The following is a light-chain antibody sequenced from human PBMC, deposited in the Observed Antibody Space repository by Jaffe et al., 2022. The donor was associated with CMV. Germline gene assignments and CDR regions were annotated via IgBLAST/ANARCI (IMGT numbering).Light chain of an antibody. Sequence: QSVLTQPPSMSGTPGQWVTISCSGSSSNIGTNTVNWYQQLPGTAPKLLIYGNNQRPSGVPDRFSGSKSGTSASLAISGLQSEDEADYYCAAWDDNLNGLFGGGTKLTVL. J-gene: IGLJ2*01. CDR1: SSNIGTNT. CDR2: GNN. V-gene: IGLV1-44*01. CDR3: AAWDDNLNGL.